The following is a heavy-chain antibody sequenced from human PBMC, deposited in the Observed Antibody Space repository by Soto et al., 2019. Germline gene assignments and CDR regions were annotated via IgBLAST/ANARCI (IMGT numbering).Heavy chain of an antibody. D-gene: IGHD1-26*01. CDR2: IYSSGST. CDR3: ARSGGSFNLDF. CDR1: GGSITGYH. V-gene: IGHV4-4*07. Sequence: SETLSLTCTVSGGSITGYHWSWIRQPAGEGLEWIGRIYSSGSTKYNPSLKSRVTMSVDTSKNQFSLNLISVTAADTAVYYCARSGGSFNLDFWGLGTLVTVSS. J-gene: IGHJ4*02.